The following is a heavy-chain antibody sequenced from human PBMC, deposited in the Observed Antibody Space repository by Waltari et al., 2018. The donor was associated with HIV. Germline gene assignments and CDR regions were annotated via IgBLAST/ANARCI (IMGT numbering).Heavy chain of an antibody. Sequence: QVLLQESGPGLVKPSETLSLICTVPGGSINIDNYYWRWLRQPAGKEPEWIGRVYSTGTTHYNPSLSSRVTISLDSAKGHFSLELASVTAADTATYFCAAFLIRGVISDSWGQGIRVIVSP. J-gene: IGHJ4*02. CDR3: AAFLIRGVISDS. V-gene: IGHV4-61*02. CDR1: GGSINIDNYY. CDR2: VYSTGTT. D-gene: IGHD3-10*01.